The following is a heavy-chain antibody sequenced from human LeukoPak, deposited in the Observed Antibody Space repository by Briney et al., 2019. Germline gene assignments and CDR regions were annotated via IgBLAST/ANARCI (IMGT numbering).Heavy chain of an antibody. CDR3: AAERSQYYFDY. CDR1: GGTFSGYA. Sequence: ASVKVSCKASGGTFSGYAISWVRQAPGQGLEWMGGIIPIFGTANYAQKFQGRVTITADESTSTAYMELSSLRSEDTAVYYCAAERSQYYFDYWGQGTLVTVSS. V-gene: IGHV1-69*13. J-gene: IGHJ4*02. CDR2: IIPIFGTA.